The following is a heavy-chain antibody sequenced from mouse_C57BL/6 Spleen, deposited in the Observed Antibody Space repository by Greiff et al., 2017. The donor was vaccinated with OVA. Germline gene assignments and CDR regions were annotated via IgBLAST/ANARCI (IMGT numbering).Heavy chain of an antibody. J-gene: IGHJ2*01. CDR2: IYPGSGST. D-gene: IGHD1-1*01. CDR1: GYTFTSYW. CDR3: ARSWGSSYYFDY. Sequence: QVQLQQPGAELVKPGASVKMSCKASGYTFTSYWITWVKQRPGQGLEWIGDIYPGSGSTNYNEKFKSKATLTVDTSSSTAYMQLSSLTSEDSAVYYCARSWGSSYYFDYWGQGTTLTVSS. V-gene: IGHV1-55*01.